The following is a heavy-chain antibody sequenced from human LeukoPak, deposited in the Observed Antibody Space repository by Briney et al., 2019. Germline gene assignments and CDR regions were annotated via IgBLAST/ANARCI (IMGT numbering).Heavy chain of an antibody. V-gene: IGHV3-9*01. D-gene: IGHD3-9*01. CDR1: GFTFDDYA. J-gene: IGHJ4*02. CDR2: ISWNSGSI. Sequence: QTGGSLRLSCAASGFTFDDYAMHWVRQAPGKGLEWVSRISWNSGSIGYADSVKGRFTISRDNAKNSLYLQMNSLRAEDTALYYCAKPGRYFDWLSSPFDYWGQGTLVTVSS. CDR3: AKPGRYFDWLSSPFDY.